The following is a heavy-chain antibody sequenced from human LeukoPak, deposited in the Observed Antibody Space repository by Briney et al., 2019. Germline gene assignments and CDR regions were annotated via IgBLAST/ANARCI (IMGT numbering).Heavy chain of an antibody. CDR3: ATEQPDLTGTTSDAFDI. D-gene: IGHD1-20*01. CDR2: ISSSGSTI. CDR1: GFTFSDYY. J-gene: IGHJ3*02. Sequence: GGSLRLSRAASGFTFSDYYMSWIRQAPGKGLEWVSYISSSGSTIYYADSVKGRFTISRDNAKNSLYLQMNSLRAEDTAVYYCATEQPDLTGTTSDAFDIWGQGTMVTVSS. V-gene: IGHV3-11*01.